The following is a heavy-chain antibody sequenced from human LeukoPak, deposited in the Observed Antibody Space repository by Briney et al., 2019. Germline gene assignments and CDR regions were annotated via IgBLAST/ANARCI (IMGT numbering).Heavy chain of an antibody. V-gene: IGHV4-61*08. CDR2: IYYSGST. J-gene: IGHJ3*02. CDR3: ARDGEGYSGAFDI. D-gene: IGHD5-12*01. Sequence: PSETLSLTCTVSGGSISSGGYYWSWIRQPPGKGLEWIGYIYYSGSTNYNPSLKSRVSISVDTSKNQFSLKLSSVTAADTAVYYCARDGEGYSGAFDIWGQGTMVTVSS. CDR1: GGSISSGGYY.